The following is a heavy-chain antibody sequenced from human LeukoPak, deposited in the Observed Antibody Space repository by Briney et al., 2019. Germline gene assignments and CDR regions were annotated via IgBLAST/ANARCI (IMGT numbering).Heavy chain of an antibody. CDR3: ARDKGQLAPYPFDY. D-gene: IGHD6-6*01. CDR1: GGTFSSYA. CDR2: IIPILGIA. J-gene: IGHJ4*02. Sequence: ASVKVSCEASGGTFSSYAISWVRQAPGQGLEWMGRIIPILGIANYAQKFQGRVTITADKSTSTAYMELSSLRSEDTAVYYCARDKGQLAPYPFDYWGQGTLVTVSS. V-gene: IGHV1-69*04.